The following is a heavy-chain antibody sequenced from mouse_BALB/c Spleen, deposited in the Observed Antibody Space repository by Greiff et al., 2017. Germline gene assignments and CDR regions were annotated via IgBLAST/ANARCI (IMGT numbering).Heavy chain of an antibody. CDR1: GYSITSDYA. CDR2: ISYSGST. D-gene: IGHD2-14*01. J-gene: IGHJ4*01. CDR3: ARRAYYRDDEGYAMDY. V-gene: IGHV3-2*02. Sequence: DVQLQESGPGLVKPSQSLSLTCTVTGYSITSDYAWNWIRQFPGNKLEWMGYISYSGSTSYNPSLKSRISITRDTSKNQFFLQLNSVTTEDTATYYCARRAYYRDDEGYAMDYWGQGTSVTVSS.